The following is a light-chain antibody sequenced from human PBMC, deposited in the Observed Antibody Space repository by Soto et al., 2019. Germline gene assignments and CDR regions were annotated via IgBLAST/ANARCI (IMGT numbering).Light chain of an antibody. CDR1: QSVTSDY. J-gene: IGKJ1*01. CDR3: QQYDTSPRT. Sequence: EIVLTQSPGTLSLSPGDRATLSCRASQSVTSDYLAWYQQKPGQAPRLLIYGASIRATGIPDRFSGSESETDFTLTISGLEPEDFAVYYCQQYDTSPRTFGQGTKVEIK. V-gene: IGKV3-20*01. CDR2: GAS.